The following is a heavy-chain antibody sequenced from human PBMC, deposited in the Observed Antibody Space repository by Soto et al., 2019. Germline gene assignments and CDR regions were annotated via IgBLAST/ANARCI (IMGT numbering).Heavy chain of an antibody. CDR1: GGSISSGGYS. D-gene: IGHD2-2*01. CDR2: IYHSGST. CDR3: ARLYCSSTSCLDY. Sequence: SETLSLTCAVSGGSISSGGYSWSWIRQPPGKGLEWIGYIYHSGSTYYNPSLKSRVTISVDRSKNQFSLKLSSVTAADTAVYYCARLYCSSTSCLDYWGQGTLVTVSS. J-gene: IGHJ4*02. V-gene: IGHV4-30-2*01.